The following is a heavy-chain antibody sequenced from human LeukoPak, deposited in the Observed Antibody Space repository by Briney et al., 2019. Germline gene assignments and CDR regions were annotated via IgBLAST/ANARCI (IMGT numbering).Heavy chain of an antibody. CDR1: GYTFTSYW. CDR3: ARRMTRGVITSPFDS. Sequence: GESLKISCKGTGYTFTSYWIGWVRQMPGKGLELMGLIYPGDSDTTYSPSFQGQVTISADKSISTAYLQWSSLKASDTATYYCARRMTRGVITSPFDSWGQGTLVSVSS. CDR2: IYPGDSDT. D-gene: IGHD3-10*01. J-gene: IGHJ4*02. V-gene: IGHV5-51*01.